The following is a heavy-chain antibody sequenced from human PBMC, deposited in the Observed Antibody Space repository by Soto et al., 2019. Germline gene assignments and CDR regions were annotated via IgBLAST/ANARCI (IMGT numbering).Heavy chain of an antibody. D-gene: IGHD3-16*01. CDR2: IIPILGIA. Sequence: ASVKVSCKASGGTFSSYTISWVGQAPGQGLEWMGRIIPILGIANYAQKFQGRVTITADKSTSTAYMELSSLRSEDTAVYYCVRLGNGMSTFGGVPMNDAFDIWGQGTMVTVSS. J-gene: IGHJ3*02. CDR3: VRLGNGMSTFGGVPMNDAFDI. V-gene: IGHV1-69*02. CDR1: GGTFSSYT.